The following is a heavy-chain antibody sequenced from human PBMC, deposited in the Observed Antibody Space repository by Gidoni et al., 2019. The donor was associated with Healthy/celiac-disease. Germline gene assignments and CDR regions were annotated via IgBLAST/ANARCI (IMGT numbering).Heavy chain of an antibody. CDR1: GYTSTSYY. CDR3: ARGIAARPGFHGY. D-gene: IGHD6-6*01. CDR2: INPSGGST. J-gene: IGHJ4*02. Sequence: QVQLVQSGAEVKKPGASVKVSCAASGYTSTSYYMHGVRPAPGQGLEWMGIINPSGGSTSYAQKFQGRVTMTRDTSTSTVYMELSSLRSEDTAVYYCARGIAARPGFHGYWGQGTLVTVSS. V-gene: IGHV1-46*03.